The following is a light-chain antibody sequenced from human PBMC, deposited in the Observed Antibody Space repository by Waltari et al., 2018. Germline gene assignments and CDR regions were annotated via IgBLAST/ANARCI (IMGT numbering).Light chain of an antibody. V-gene: IGKV3-15*01. CDR3: HQYNNWPPLT. Sequence: EIALTQSPSPLSESPGERPTVYCRASQSVSTNLAWYQQKAGQAPRLLIYGASTRATDIPARFSGSGSGTEFTLNISSLQSEDFAVYYCHQYNNWPPLTFGQGTRLEIK. J-gene: IGKJ5*01. CDR1: QSVSTN. CDR2: GAS.